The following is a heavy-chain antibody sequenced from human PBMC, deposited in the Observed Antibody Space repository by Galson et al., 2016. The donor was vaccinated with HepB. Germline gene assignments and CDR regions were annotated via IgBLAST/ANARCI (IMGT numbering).Heavy chain of an antibody. CDR2: TYYRSKWFN. V-gene: IGHV6-1*01. Sequence: CAISGDSVSSNSAAWNWIRQSPSRGLEWLGRTYYRSKWFNNYAVSVKSRITINPDTSKNQFSLQLNSVTPEDTAVYYCARGTRAFFDYWGQGTLVTVSS. J-gene: IGHJ4*02. D-gene: IGHD1-1*01. CDR3: ARGTRAFFDY. CDR1: GDSVSSNSAA.